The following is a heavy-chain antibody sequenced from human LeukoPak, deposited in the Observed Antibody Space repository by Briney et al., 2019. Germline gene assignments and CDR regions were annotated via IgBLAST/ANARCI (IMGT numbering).Heavy chain of an antibody. CDR1: GFIFSAFG. V-gene: IGHV3-23*01. D-gene: IGHD1-1*01. CDR3: ASSMGFWNAEFTSITD. Sequence: PGGSLRLSCAASGFIFSAFGMTWVRQPSGKGLEWVSAINSGGGVTYYADSVKGRFTISRDNSENTLFLQMDSLRAEDTAVYFCASSMGFWNAEFTSITDWGQGTQVTVSS. CDR2: INSGGGVT. J-gene: IGHJ4*02.